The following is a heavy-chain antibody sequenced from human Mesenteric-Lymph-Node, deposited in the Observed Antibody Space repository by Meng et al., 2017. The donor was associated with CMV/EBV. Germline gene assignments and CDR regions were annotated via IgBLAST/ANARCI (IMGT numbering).Heavy chain of an antibody. V-gene: IGHV3-53*05. CDR2: IYSGGDT. D-gene: IGHD6-19*01. CDR3: ARGKRVAGGETGMDV. Sequence: GGSLRLSCAASGFTVSSNYMSWVRQAPGKGLEWVSVIYSGGDTYYADSVKGRFTFSRDNSKNTLYLQMNSLRAGDTAVYYCARGKRVAGGETGMDVWGQGTTVTVSS. CDR1: GFTVSSNY. J-gene: IGHJ6*02.